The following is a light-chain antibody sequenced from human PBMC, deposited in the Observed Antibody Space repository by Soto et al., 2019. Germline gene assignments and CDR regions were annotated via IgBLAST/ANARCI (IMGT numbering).Light chain of an antibody. Sequence: DIQMTQSPSSLSASVGDRVTITCRASHGIRNDLDWYQQKPGKAPKRLIYAASSLQSGVPSRFSGSRSGTEFTLKISSLQPEDFADYYSLQHKSYPYSFGKGTKMEIK. CDR1: HGIRND. V-gene: IGKV1-17*01. CDR2: AAS. J-gene: IGKJ2*01. CDR3: LQHKSYPYS.